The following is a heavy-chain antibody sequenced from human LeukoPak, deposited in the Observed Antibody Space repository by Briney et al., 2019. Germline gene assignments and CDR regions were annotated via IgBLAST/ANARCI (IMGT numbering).Heavy chain of an antibody. CDR2: INPNSGGT. CDR1: GYTFTVYY. J-gene: IGHJ4*02. Sequence: AASVKVSCKASGYTFTVYYMHWVRQAPGQGVEWMGWINPNSGGTNYAQKFQGWVTMTRDTSISTGYMELSRLRSDDTAVYYCARDQSYDFWSGYYKGGYYFDYWGQGTLVTVSS. CDR3: ARDQSYDFWSGYYKGGYYFDY. V-gene: IGHV1-2*04. D-gene: IGHD3-3*01.